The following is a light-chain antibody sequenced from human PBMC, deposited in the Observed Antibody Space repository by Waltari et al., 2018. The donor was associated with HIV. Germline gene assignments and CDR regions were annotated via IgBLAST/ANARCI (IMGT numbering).Light chain of an antibody. CDR3: QSADTSPSKAI. Sequence: SYELPQSPSVSVSPGQTARIASFGPPSSTQAVNWNQWTPGQAPVMVISETTKRSSRMSGRFAASRSGTTATLTITGVRTEDEADYFCQSADTSPSKAIFGGGTK. CDR2: ETT. CDR1: PSSTQA. V-gene: IGLV3-25*03. J-gene: IGLJ2*01.